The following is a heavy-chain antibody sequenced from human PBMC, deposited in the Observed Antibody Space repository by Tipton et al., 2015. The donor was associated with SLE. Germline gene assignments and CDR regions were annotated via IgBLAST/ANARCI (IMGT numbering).Heavy chain of an antibody. CDR3: ARRAPSRRGSERAFDI. Sequence: SLRLSCAASGFSLSGYWMSWVRQAPGKGLEWVANIKQDGSENYYVDSVMGRFTISRDNAKNSLNLQMDSMRAEDTAVYYCARRAPSRRGSERAFDIWGQGTMVTVSS. CDR1: GFSLSGYW. V-gene: IGHV3-7*01. CDR2: IKQDGSEN. D-gene: IGHD6-19*01. J-gene: IGHJ3*02.